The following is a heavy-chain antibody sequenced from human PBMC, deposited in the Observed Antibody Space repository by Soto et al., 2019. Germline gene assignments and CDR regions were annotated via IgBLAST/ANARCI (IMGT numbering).Heavy chain of an antibody. CDR3: ARVSGIYYYGMDV. J-gene: IGHJ6*02. Sequence: SETLSLTCTVSGGSISSYYWSWIRQPPGKGLEWIGYIYYSGSTNYNPSLKSRVTTSVDTSKNQFSLKLSSVTAADTAVYYCARVSGIYYYGMDVWGQGTTVTVSS. CDR2: IYYSGST. V-gene: IGHV4-59*12. CDR1: GGSISSYY. D-gene: IGHD3-10*01.